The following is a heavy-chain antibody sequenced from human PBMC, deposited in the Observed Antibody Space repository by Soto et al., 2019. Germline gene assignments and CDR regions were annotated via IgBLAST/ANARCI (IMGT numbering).Heavy chain of an antibody. CDR3: ASDSRWAVAGNSDAFDI. Sequence: APEKVSCKASGSTFTSYGLSWVRQAPGQGLEWMGWISAYNGNTNYAQKLQGRFTMTTATSTSTAHMELRSLRSDDTAVYYCASDSRWAVAGNSDAFDIWGQGTMVTVSS. J-gene: IGHJ3*02. V-gene: IGHV1-18*01. CDR1: GSTFTSYG. CDR2: ISAYNGNT. D-gene: IGHD6-19*01.